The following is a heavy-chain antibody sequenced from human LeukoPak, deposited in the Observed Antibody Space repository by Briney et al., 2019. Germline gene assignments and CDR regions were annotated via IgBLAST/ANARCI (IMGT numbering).Heavy chain of an antibody. V-gene: IGHV3-33*01. Sequence: PGGSLRLSCAASGFTFSNHGMHWVRQAPGKGPEWVALIWYDGSNKYYGDSEKGRFTVSRDNSKNTVYLQMNSLRAEDTGVYYCARDRLEAVTDDDYFDYWGQGTLVTVSS. CDR3: ARDRLEAVTDDDYFDY. CDR2: IWYDGSNK. CDR1: GFTFSNHG. D-gene: IGHD2-21*02. J-gene: IGHJ4*02.